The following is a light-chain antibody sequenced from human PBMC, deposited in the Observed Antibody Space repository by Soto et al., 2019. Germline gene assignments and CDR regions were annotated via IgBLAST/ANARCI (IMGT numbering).Light chain of an antibody. J-gene: IGLJ2*01. V-gene: IGLV2-14*03. Sequence: QSALTQPASVSGSPGQSITISCTGTISDIGLYKFVSWYQHHPGKAPKLIIFDVSSRASGISNRFSGSKSGNTASLTISGLQAEDEADYYCPSYTTANIVVVFGGGTKLTVL. CDR3: PSYTTANIVVV. CDR1: ISDIGLYKF. CDR2: DVS.